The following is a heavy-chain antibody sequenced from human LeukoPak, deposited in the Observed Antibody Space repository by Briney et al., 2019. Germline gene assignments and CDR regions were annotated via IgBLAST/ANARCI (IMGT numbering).Heavy chain of an antibody. Sequence: PSETLSLTCTVSGGSLSSHYWSWIRRPPGKGLELIGHIYYTGTTFYNPSLNSRVTISLDTSRNQFSLRLTSVTAADTAVYYCARFSSGCSTASCHLAYWGQGTLVTVSS. CDR3: ARFSSGCSTASCHLAY. D-gene: IGHD1-26*01. CDR2: IYYTGTT. CDR1: GGSLSSHY. J-gene: IGHJ4*02. V-gene: IGHV4-59*11.